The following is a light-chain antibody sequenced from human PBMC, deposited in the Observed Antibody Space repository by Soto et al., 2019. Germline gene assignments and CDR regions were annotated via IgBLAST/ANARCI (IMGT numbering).Light chain of an antibody. CDR1: GSDVGGYNF. Sequence: QSALTQPPSASGSPGQSVTISCTGTGSDVGGYNFVSWYQQHPGKAPKLMMSDVSKRPSGVPDRFSGSKSGNTASLTVSGLQAEDEAHYYCSSYAGSNNFVVFGGGTKVTVL. CDR3: SSYAGSNNFVV. J-gene: IGLJ3*02. V-gene: IGLV2-8*01. CDR2: DVS.